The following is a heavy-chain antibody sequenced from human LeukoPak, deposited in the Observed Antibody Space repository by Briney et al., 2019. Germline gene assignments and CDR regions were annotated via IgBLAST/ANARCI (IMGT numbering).Heavy chain of an antibody. D-gene: IGHD1-26*01. CDR2: IYHSGTI. CDR3: ARNIVGPRQVDY. V-gene: IGHV4-59*01. J-gene: IGHJ4*02. CDR1: GGSISSYY. Sequence: SETLSLTCTVSGGSISSYYWSWIRQPPGKGLEWIGYIYHSGTINYNPSLKSRVTISVDTSKSQFSLKLSSVTAADTAIYYCARNIVGPRQVDYWGQGTLVTVSS.